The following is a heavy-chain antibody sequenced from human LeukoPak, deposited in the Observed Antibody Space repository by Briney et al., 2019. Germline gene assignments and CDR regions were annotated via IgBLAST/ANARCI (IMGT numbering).Heavy chain of an antibody. CDR3: ARVLLGPYYYDSSGYQWSFDY. Sequence: SETLSLTCTVSGGSISSSSYYWGWIRQPPGKGLEWIGSIYYSRSTYYNPSLKSRVTISVDTSKNQFSLKLSSVTAADTAVYYCARVLLGPYYYDSSGYQWSFDYWGQGTLVTVSS. CDR1: GGSISSSSYY. CDR2: IYYSRST. D-gene: IGHD3-22*01. V-gene: IGHV4-39*01. J-gene: IGHJ4*02.